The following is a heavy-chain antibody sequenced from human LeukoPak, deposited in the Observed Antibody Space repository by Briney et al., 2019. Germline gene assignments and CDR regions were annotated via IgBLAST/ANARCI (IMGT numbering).Heavy chain of an antibody. CDR2: IYGGDSDT. V-gene: IGHV5-51*01. CDR1: GYTFTSYW. D-gene: IGHD2-15*01. J-gene: IGHJ4*02. CDR3: TRGSGEIHY. Sequence: GESLKISCKGSGYTFTSYWIGWVRQMPGKGLECMGIIYGGDSDTRYSPSFQGQVTISADKYINTAYLQWSSLKVSDTAMYYCTRGSGEIHYWGQGTLVTVSS.